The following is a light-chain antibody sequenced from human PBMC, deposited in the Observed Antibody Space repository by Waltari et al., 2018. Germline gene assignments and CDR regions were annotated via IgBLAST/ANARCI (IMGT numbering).Light chain of an antibody. CDR3: QQYYSTPLT. CDR1: QSVLYSSNNKNY. Sequence: DFVMTQSPDSLAVSLGERATINCKSSQSVLYSSNNKNYLAWYQQKPGQPPNLLINWASTRESGVPDRFSGSGSGTDFTLTISSLQAEDVAVYYCQQYYSTPLTFGGGTKVEIK. V-gene: IGKV4-1*01. J-gene: IGKJ4*01. CDR2: WAS.